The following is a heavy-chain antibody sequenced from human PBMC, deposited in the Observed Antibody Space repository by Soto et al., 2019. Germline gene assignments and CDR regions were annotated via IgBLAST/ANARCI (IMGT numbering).Heavy chain of an antibody. J-gene: IGHJ4*02. CDR3: AKESYEWIQFFDY. V-gene: IGHV3-30*18. Sequence: GGSLRLSCAASGFTFSSYGMHWVRQAPGKGLEWVAVISYDGSNKYYADSVKGRFTISRDNSKNTLYLQMNSLRAEDTAVYYCAKESYEWIQFFDYWGQGTPVTVSS. CDR2: ISYDGSNK. D-gene: IGHD5-18*01. CDR1: GFTFSSYG.